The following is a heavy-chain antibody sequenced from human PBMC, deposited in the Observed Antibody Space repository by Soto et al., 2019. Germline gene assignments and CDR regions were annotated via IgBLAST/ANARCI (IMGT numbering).Heavy chain of an antibody. V-gene: IGHV1-8*01. CDR1: GDPFSNYD. CDR2: MNPNSGNT. J-gene: IGHJ6*02. CDR3: ARGRNGMDV. Sequence: QVQLVQSGAEVKKPGASVKVSCKASGDPFSNYDMKWVRQATGQGLEWMGWMNPNSGNTGYARKFQGRVTMTRNTSITTVYMELSSLRSEETAGYYCARGRNGMDVWGQGTTVTVSS.